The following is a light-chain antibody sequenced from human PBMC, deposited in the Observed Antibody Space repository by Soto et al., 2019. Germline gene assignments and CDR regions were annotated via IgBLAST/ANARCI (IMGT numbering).Light chain of an antibody. V-gene: IGKV1-39*01. CDR2: AAS. CDR1: QSISSY. J-gene: IGKJ2*01. Sequence: DIQMTQSPSSLSASVGDRVTITCRASQSISSYLNWYQQKPGKAPRLLIYAASSLQSGVSSRFSGSGSGTDFTLSISSLQPVDLAIYYCQQSYSNPYIFGQGTKLENK. CDR3: QQSYSNPYI.